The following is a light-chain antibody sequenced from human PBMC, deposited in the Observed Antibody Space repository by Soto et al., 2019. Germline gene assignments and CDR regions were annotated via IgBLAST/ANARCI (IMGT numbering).Light chain of an antibody. V-gene: IGKV1-5*03. CDR2: KAS. J-gene: IGKJ2*01. CDR1: QNINNW. CDR3: QQYNTS. Sequence: DSQMTPSPSTLSASVGDRVTITCRASQNINNWLAWYQQKPGKAPKLLIYKASSLESGVPSRFSGSGSGTEFTLPISSLQPDDSATYYCQQYNTSFGHGTTLEI.